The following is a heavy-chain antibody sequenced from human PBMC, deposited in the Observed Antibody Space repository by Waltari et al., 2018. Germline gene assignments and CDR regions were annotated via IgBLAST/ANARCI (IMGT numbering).Heavy chain of an antibody. D-gene: IGHD3-10*01. V-gene: IGHV4-39*07. CDR1: GGSISSSSYY. CDR2: IYYSGST. Sequence: QLQLQESGPGLVKPSETLSLTCTVSGGSISSSSYYWGWIRQPPGRGLEWIGSIYYSGSTYYNPSLKSRVTISVDTSKNQFSLKLSSVTAADTAVYYCASVSGSYYGDWGQGTLVTVSS. CDR3: ASVSGSYYGD. J-gene: IGHJ4*02.